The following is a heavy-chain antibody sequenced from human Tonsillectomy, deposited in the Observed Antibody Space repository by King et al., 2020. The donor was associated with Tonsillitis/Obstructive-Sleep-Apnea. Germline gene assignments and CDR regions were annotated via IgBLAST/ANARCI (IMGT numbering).Heavy chain of an antibody. CDR2: IYPGDSDT. J-gene: IGHJ3*02. Sequence: VQLVESGAEVKKPGESLKISCKGSGYSFTSYWIGWVRQMPGKGLEWMGIIYPGDSDTRYSPSFQGQVTISADKSISTAYLQWSSLKASDTAMYYCARRFYTHDYGDYQAFDIWGQGKMVTVSS. V-gene: IGHV5-51*01. CDR3: ARRFYTHDYGDYQAFDI. CDR1: GYSFTSYW. D-gene: IGHD4-17*01.